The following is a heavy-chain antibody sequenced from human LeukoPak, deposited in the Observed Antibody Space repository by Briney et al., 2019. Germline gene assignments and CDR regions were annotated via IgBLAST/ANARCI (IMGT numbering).Heavy chain of an antibody. D-gene: IGHD3-10*01. CDR2: ISAYNGKT. CDR1: GYTFTSYV. V-gene: IGHV1-18*01. CDR3: ARDHREMYYYGSGSYPYNWFDP. Sequence: ASVKVSCKASGYTFTSYVISWVRQAPGQGLEWMGWISAYNGKTNYAQKLQGRVTMTTDTSTSTAYMELRSLRSDDTAVYYCARDHREMYYYGSGSYPYNWFDPWGQGTLVTVSS. J-gene: IGHJ5*02.